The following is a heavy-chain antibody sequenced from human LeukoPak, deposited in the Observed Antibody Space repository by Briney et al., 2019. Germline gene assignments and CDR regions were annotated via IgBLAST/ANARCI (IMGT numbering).Heavy chain of an antibody. V-gene: IGHV4-59*01. J-gene: IGHJ6*04. D-gene: IGHD2-2*02. Sequence: SETLSLTCTVSGGSISSYYWSWIRQPPGKRLEWIGYICYSGSTNYNPSLKSRVTISVDTSKNQFSLKLSSVTAADTAVYYCARDGYSQLLDLGGMDVWGKGTTVTVSS. CDR1: GGSISSYY. CDR3: ARDGYSQLLDLGGMDV. CDR2: ICYSGST.